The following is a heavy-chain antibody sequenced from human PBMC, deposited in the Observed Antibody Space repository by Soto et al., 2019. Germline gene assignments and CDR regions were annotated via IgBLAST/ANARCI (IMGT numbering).Heavy chain of an antibody. V-gene: IGHV3-33*01. CDR2: IWYDGSNK. CDR1: GFTFSSYG. CDR3: AREMVRGVIDYYYGMDV. D-gene: IGHD3-10*01. J-gene: IGHJ6*02. Sequence: GGSLRLSCAASGFTFSSYGMHWVRQAPGKGLEWVAVIWYDGSNKYYADSVKGRFTISRDNSKNTLYLQMNSLRAEDAAVYYCAREMVRGVIDYYYGMDVWGQGTTVTVSS.